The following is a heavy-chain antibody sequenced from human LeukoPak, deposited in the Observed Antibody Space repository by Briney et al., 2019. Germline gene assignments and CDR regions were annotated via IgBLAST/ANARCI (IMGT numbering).Heavy chain of an antibody. Sequence: GGSLRLSCAASGFTFSSYAMHWVRQAPGKGLEWVAVISYDGSNKYYADSVKGRFTISRDNSKNTLYLQMNSLRAEDTALYYCAKGGSSSWYSMLYGMDVWGQGTTVTVSS. D-gene: IGHD6-13*01. CDR2: ISYDGSNK. V-gene: IGHV3-30-3*01. J-gene: IGHJ6*02. CDR1: GFTFSSYA. CDR3: AKGGSSSWYSMLYGMDV.